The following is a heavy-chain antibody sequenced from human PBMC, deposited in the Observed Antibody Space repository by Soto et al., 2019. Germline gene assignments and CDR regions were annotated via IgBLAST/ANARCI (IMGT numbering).Heavy chain of an antibody. J-gene: IGHJ3*02. CDR1: GGTFSSYA. CDR2: IIPILGIE. CDR3: ARAISVYDSSGYYGAFDI. V-gene: IGHV1-69*10. D-gene: IGHD3-22*01. Sequence: ASVKVSCKASGGTFSSYAISWVRQPPGQGLEWMGGIIPILGIENYAQKFQGRVTITADKSTSTAYMELSSLRSEDTAVYYCARAISVYDSSGYYGAFDIWGQGTMVTVSS.